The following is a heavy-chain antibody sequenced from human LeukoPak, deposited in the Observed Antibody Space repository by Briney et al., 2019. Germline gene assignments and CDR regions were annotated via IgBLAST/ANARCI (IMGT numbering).Heavy chain of an antibody. CDR1: GFTFSRYA. CDR3: ARGYYSSSRIDY. J-gene: IGHJ4*02. Sequence: GGSLRLSCAASGFTFSRYAMTWVRQAPGKGLVWVSRVNSDGSTTNYADSVKGRFTISRDNAENTLYMRMNRLRPEDTAVYYCARGYYSSSRIDYWGQGTLVTVSS. D-gene: IGHD6-13*01. CDR2: VNSDGSTT. V-gene: IGHV3-74*01.